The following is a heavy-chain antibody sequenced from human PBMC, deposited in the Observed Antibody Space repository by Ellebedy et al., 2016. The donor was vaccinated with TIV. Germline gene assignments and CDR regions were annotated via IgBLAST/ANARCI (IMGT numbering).Heavy chain of an antibody. CDR1: GGTFSTYG. CDR2: IIPILGMT. J-gene: IGHJ6*02. CDR3: ARWLRYNWNDHKNYGMDV. Sequence: ASVKVSCKASGGTFSTYGISWVRQAPGQGLEWMGRIIPILGMTNYAQKFQGRVTMTRDTSKSTVYMELSSLRSEDTAVYYCARWLRYNWNDHKNYGMDVWGQGTTVTVSS. D-gene: IGHD1-20*01. V-gene: IGHV1-69*04.